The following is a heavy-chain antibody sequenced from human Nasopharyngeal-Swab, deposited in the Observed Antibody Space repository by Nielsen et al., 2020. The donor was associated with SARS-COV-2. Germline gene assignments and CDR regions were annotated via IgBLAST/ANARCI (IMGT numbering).Heavy chain of an antibody. CDR1: GFTFTNYW. D-gene: IGHD3-22*01. CDR2: TNQDGTER. V-gene: IGHV3-7*03. J-gene: IGHJ4*02. CDR3: VAAVSGTSRTYYDY. Sequence: GESLEISCAASGFTFTNYWMAWIRQAAGKGLEWVANTNQDGTERYYVDSVKGRFTISRDNGQSLLYLQMNSLRAEDTAIYFCVAAVSGTSRTYYDYWGQGSLVTVSS.